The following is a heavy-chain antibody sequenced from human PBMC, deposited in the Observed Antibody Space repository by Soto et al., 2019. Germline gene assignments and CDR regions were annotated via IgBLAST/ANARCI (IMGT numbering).Heavy chain of an antibody. CDR2: FDPEDGET. CDR3: ATERLRSYYDSSGYLDY. V-gene: IGHV1-24*01. CDR1: GYTLTELS. J-gene: IGHJ4*02. D-gene: IGHD3-22*01. Sequence: ASVKVSCKVSGYTLTELSMHWVRQAPGKGLEWTGGFDPEDGETIYAQKFQGRVTMTEDTSTDTAYMELSSLRSEDTAVYYCATERLRSYYDSSGYLDYWGQGTLVTVSS.